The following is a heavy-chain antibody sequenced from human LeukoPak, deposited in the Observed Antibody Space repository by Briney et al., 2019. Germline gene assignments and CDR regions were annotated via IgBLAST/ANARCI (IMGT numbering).Heavy chain of an antibody. Sequence: SETLSLTCTVSGGSISSYYWSWIRQPPGKGLEWIGYINYSWDTNYNPSLKGRVTISVDTSKNQFSLKLSSVTAADTAVYYCARVAHCSSTTCYQGIFEYWGQGTLVTVSS. CDR3: ARVAHCSSTTCYQGIFEY. V-gene: IGHV4-59*01. J-gene: IGHJ4*02. CDR2: INYSWDT. D-gene: IGHD2-2*01. CDR1: GGSISSYY.